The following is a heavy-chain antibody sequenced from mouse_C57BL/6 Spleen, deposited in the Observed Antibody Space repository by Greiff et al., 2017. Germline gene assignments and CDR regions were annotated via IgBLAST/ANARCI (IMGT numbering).Heavy chain of an antibody. Sequence: QVQLKESGAELVKPGASVKMSCKASGYTFTSYWITWVKQRPGQGLEWIGDIYPGSGSTNYNEKFKSKATLTVDTSSSTAYMQLSSLTSEDSAVYYCARGNDYYAMDYWGQGTSVTVSS. V-gene: IGHV1-55*01. CDR2: IYPGSGST. J-gene: IGHJ4*01. D-gene: IGHD2-1*01. CDR3: ARGNDYYAMDY. CDR1: GYTFTSYW.